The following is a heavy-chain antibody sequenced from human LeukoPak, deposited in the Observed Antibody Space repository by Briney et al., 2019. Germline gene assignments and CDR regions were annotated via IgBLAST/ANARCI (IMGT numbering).Heavy chain of an antibody. V-gene: IGHV3-23*01. D-gene: IGHD3-22*01. J-gene: IGHJ3*01. CDR2: ISGSGSTT. CDR3: AKGGRWDYYDSSH. Sequence: GGSLRLSCAASGFTFSNAWMSWVRQAPGKGLEWVSGISGSGSTTYYADSVKGRFTISRDNSKNTLYLQMNSLRVEDTAIYYCAKGGRWDYYDSSHWGQGTMVTVSS. CDR1: GFTFSNAW.